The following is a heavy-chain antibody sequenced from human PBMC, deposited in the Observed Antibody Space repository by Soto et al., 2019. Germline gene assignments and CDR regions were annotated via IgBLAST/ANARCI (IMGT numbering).Heavy chain of an antibody. J-gene: IGHJ4*02. Sequence: PGGSLSLSCAASVFTFSSYGMHWVRQAPGKGLEWVAVISYDGSNKYYADSVKGRFTISRDNSKNTLYLQMNSVRAEDTAVYYCAKDLTRAGSGWYTGYDYWGQGTLVTVSS. CDR1: VFTFSSYG. D-gene: IGHD6-19*01. CDR2: ISYDGSNK. CDR3: AKDLTRAGSGWYTGYDY. V-gene: IGHV3-30*18.